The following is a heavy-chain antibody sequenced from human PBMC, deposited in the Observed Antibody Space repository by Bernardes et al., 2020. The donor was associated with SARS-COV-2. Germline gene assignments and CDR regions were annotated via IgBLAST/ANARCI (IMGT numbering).Heavy chain of an antibody. CDR2: ISAYNGNT. V-gene: IGHV1-18*01. Sequence: AVLKVSCKVSGYTFPSYGISWVRQAPGQGLEWMGWISAYNGNTKFAQDFQGRVTMTTDTSTSTAYMELRSLRSDDTAVYYCARDPKIQLHKNYDYIWGSYPDYWGQGTLVTVSA. J-gene: IGHJ4*02. CDR3: ARDPKIQLHKNYDYIWGSYPDY. CDR1: GYTFPSYG. D-gene: IGHD3-16*02.